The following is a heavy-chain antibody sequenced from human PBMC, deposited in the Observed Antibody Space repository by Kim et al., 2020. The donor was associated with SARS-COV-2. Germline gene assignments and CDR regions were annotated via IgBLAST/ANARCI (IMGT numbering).Heavy chain of an antibody. J-gene: IGHJ4*02. D-gene: IGHD6-25*01. V-gene: IGHV4-34*01. Sequence: TNDNPSLKSRVTISVDTSKNQFSLKLSSVTAADTAVYYCARVSSSGDFDYWGQGTLVTVSS. CDR2: T. CDR3: ARVSSSGDFDY.